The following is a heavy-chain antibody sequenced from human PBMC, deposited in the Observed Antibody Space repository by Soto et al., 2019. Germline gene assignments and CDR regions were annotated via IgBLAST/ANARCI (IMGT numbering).Heavy chain of an antibody. Sequence: GGSLRLSCAASGFTFSSYGMHWVRQAPGKGLEWVAVIWYDGSNKYYADSVKGRFTISRDNSKNTLYLQMNSLRAEDTAVYYCARTPVSLPFDYWGQGTLVTVSS. CDR2: IWYDGSNK. CDR1: GFTFSSYG. CDR3: ARTPVSLPFDY. J-gene: IGHJ4*02. V-gene: IGHV3-33*01.